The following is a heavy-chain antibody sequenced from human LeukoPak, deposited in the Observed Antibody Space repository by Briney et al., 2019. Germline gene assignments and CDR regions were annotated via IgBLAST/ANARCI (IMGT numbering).Heavy chain of an antibody. V-gene: IGHV3-64*01. CDR3: ARVEASGYDYGAFDY. CDR1: GFTFSSYA. CDR2: ISSNGGST. Sequence: GGSLRLSCAASGFTFSSYAMHWVRQAPGKGLEYVSAISSNGGSTYYANSVKGRFTISRDNSKNTLYLQMGSLRAEDMAVYYCARVEASGYDYGAFDYWGQGTLVTVSS. D-gene: IGHD5-12*01. J-gene: IGHJ4*02.